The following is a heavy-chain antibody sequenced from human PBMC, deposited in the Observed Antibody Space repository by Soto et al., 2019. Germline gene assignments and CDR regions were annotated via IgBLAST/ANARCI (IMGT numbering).Heavy chain of an antibody. Sequence: PGGSLRLSCAASGFTFSNYWMSWVRQTPGKGLEWVANIKQDGSEKYYVDSVKGRFTISRDNAKNSLYLQMNSLRAEDTAVYYCARDNYVSGSGWFDPWGQGTLVTVSS. D-gene: IGHD3-10*01. CDR1: GFTFSNYW. V-gene: IGHV3-7*01. CDR2: IKQDGSEK. CDR3: ARDNYVSGSGWFDP. J-gene: IGHJ5*02.